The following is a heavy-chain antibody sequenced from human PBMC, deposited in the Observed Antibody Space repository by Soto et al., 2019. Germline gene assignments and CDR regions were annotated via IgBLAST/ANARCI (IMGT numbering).Heavy chain of an antibody. D-gene: IGHD1-1*01. CDR2: IAYDGRNK. CDR1: GFTFSSYA. J-gene: IGHJ4*02. Sequence: PGGSLRLSCAASGFTFSSYAMHWVHQAPGKGLEWVAVIAYDGRNKYYADSVKGRFTISRDNSKNTLYLQMNSLRIEDTAVYYCARELERVFDYWGQGTLVTVSS. V-gene: IGHV3-30*04. CDR3: ARELERVFDY.